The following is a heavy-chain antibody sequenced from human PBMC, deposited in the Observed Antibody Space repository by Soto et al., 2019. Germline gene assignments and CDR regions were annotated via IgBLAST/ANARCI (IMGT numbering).Heavy chain of an antibody. CDR2: IYSGGST. V-gene: IGHV3-66*01. D-gene: IGHD6-13*01. CDR1: GFTVSSNY. J-gene: IGHJ4*02. CDR3: ARDLGSPTVQAVANQPIDY. Sequence: GGSLRLSCAASGFTVSSNYMSWVRQAPGKGLEWVSVIYSGGSTYYADSVKGRFTISRDNSKNTLYLQMNSLRAEDTAVYYCARDLGSPTVQAVANQPIDYWGQGTLVTVSS.